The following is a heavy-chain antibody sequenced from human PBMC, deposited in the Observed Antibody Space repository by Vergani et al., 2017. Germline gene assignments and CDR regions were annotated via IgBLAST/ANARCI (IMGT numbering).Heavy chain of an antibody. V-gene: IGHV4-39*01. CDR2: IYYSGST. Sequence: QLQLQESGPGLVKPSETLSLTCTVSGGSISSSSYYWGWIRQPPGKGLEWIGSIYYSGSTYYNPSLKSRVTISVDTSRNQFSLKLSSVTAADTAVYYCARGGSSSWLGAFDIWGQGTMVTVSS. CDR1: GGSISSSSYY. J-gene: IGHJ3*02. CDR3: ARGGSSSWLGAFDI. D-gene: IGHD6-13*01.